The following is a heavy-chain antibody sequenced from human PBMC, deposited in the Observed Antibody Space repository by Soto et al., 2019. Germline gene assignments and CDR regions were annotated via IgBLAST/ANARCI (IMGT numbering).Heavy chain of an antibody. J-gene: IGHJ4*02. CDR2: ISYDGSNR. CDR3: AKDYAFWSGFLDY. D-gene: IGHD3-3*01. V-gene: IGHV3-30*18. CDR1: GFTFSSYG. Sequence: GGSLRLSCVASGFTFSSYGLHWVRQAPGKGLEWVAVISYDGSNRYYADSVKGRITISRDNSKNTLYLQMSSLRAEDTAVYYCAKDYAFWSGFLDYWGQGT.